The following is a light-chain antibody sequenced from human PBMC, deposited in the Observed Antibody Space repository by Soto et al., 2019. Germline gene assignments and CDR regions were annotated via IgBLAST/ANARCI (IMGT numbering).Light chain of an antibody. CDR2: GAS. V-gene: IGKV3-20*01. Sequence: EIVLTQSPGTLSLSPGERATLSCRASQSVSSIYLAWYQHKPGQAPRLLIYGASSRATGIPDRFSGSGSGTDFTLTTNRLEPEDFAVYYCQQYGSSSWTFGRGTTVEIK. CDR3: QQYGSSSWT. J-gene: IGKJ1*01. CDR1: QSVSSIY.